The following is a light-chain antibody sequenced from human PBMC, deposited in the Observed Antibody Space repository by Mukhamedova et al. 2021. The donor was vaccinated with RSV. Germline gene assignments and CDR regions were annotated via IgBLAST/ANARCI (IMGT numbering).Light chain of an antibody. CDR1: SSDVGGYNY. Sequence: SSDVGGYNYVSWYQQHPGKAPKLMIYDVSKRPSGVPDRFSGSKSGNTASLTISGLQAEDEADYYCCSYAGSYTGVFGGGTKLTVL. V-gene: IGLV2-11*01. CDR3: CSYAGSYTGV. CDR2: DVS. J-gene: IGLJ3*02.